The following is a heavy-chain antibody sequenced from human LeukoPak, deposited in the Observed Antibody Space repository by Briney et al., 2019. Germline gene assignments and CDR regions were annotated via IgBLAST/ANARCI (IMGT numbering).Heavy chain of an antibody. CDR2: INHSGST. V-gene: IGHV4-34*01. CDR3: ARSASGYSYGDY. J-gene: IGHJ4*02. D-gene: IGHD5-18*01. CDR1: GVSFSGYD. Sequence: PSEALSLTCAAYGVSFSGYDWSWIRQPPGKGLEWIGEINHSGSTNYNPSLRSRVTISVDTSKTQFFLKLSSVTAADTAVYYCARSASGYSYGDYWGQGTLVTVSS.